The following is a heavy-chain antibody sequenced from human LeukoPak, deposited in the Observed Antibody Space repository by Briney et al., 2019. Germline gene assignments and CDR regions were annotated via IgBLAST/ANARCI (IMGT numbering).Heavy chain of an antibody. CDR2: IIPIFGTA. D-gene: IGHD3-10*01. V-gene: IGHV1-69*13. J-gene: IGHJ6*02. CDR1: GGTFSSYA. Sequence: ASVKVSCKSSGGTFSSYAISWVRQPPGQGLEGMGGIIPIFGTANYAQKFQGRVTITADESTSTAYMELSSLRSEDTAVYYCASPGEIVATDSYYGMDVWGQGTTVTVSS. CDR3: ASPGEIVATDSYYGMDV.